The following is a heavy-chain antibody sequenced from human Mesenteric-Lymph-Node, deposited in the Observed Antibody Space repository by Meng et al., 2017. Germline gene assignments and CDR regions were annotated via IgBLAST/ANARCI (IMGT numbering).Heavy chain of an antibody. Sequence: GESLKISCAASGFTFSSYGMHWVRQAPGKGLEWVAVIWYDGSNKYYADSVKGRFTISRDNSKNTLYLQMNSLRAEDTAVYFCARDSPYIGSYQYYFEYWGQGTLVTVSS. V-gene: IGHV3-33*01. CDR2: IWYDGSNK. CDR3: ARDSPYIGSYQYYFEY. J-gene: IGHJ4*02. CDR1: GFTFSSYG. D-gene: IGHD1-26*01.